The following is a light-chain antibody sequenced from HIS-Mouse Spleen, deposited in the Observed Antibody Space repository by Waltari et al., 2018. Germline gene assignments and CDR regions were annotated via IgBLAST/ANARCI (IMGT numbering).Light chain of an antibody. V-gene: IGLV1-40*01. J-gene: IGLJ2*01. CDR3: QSYDSSLSGSV. Sequence: QSVLTPPPSVSGAPGQRVTISCTGRSPNIGAGYAVHWYQQLPGTAPKLPIYGNSNRPSGVPDRFSGSKSGTSASLAITGLQAEDEADYYCQSYDSSLSGSVFGGGTKLTVL. CDR1: SPNIGAGYA. CDR2: GNS.